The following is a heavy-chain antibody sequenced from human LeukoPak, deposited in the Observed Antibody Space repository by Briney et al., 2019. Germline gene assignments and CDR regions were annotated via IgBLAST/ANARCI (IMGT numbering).Heavy chain of an antibody. CDR2: INHSGST. V-gene: IGHV4-34*01. D-gene: IGHD6-13*01. CDR3: ASSSWLRDANFDS. J-gene: IGHJ4*02. CDR1: GGSFSGYY. Sequence: SETLSLTCAVYGGSFSGYYWSWIRQPPGKGLEWIGEINHSGSTNYNPSLKSRVTMSVDTSKNQFSLKLSSVTAADTAVYYCASSSWLRDANFDSWGQGTLVTVSS.